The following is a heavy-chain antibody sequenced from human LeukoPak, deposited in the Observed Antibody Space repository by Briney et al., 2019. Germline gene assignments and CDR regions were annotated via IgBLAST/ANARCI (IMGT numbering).Heavy chain of an antibody. Sequence: KPSETLSLTCTVSGYSISSGYYWDWIRQPPGKGLEWIGSIYHSGSTYYNPSLKSRVTISVDTSKNQFSLKLSSVTAADTAVYYCAKVTYYYGSVYFDYWGQGTLVTVSS. V-gene: IGHV4-38-2*02. D-gene: IGHD3-10*01. J-gene: IGHJ4*02. CDR2: IYHSGST. CDR1: GYSISSGYY. CDR3: AKVTYYYGSVYFDY.